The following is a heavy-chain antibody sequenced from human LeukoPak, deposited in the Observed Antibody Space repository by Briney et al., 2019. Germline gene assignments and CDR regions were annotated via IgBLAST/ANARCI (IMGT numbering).Heavy chain of an antibody. V-gene: IGHV4-59*01. CDR3: ARASRALQLWSRVYFDY. CDR2: IYYSGST. D-gene: IGHD5-18*01. Sequence: PSETLSLTCTVSGGSISSYYWSWIRQPPGKGLEWIGYIYYSGSTNYNPSLKSRVTISVDTSKNQFSLKLSSVTAADTAVYYCARASRALQLWSRVYFDYWGQGTLVTVSS. J-gene: IGHJ4*02. CDR1: GGSISSYY.